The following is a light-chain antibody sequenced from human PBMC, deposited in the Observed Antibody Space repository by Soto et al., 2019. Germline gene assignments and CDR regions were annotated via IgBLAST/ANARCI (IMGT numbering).Light chain of an antibody. CDR2: EGS. V-gene: IGLV2-23*01. J-gene: IGLJ1*01. CDR3: CSYAGSSTWV. Sequence: QSALTQPASVSGSPGQSITISCTGTSSDVGSHNFVSWYQQHPGKAPKVMIYEGSKRPSGVSNRFSGSKSGNTASLTISGLQAEDEADYYCCSYAGSSTWVFGTGTKLTVL. CDR1: SSDVGSHNF.